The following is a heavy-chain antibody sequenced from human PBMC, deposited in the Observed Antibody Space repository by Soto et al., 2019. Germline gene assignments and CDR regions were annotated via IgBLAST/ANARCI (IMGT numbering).Heavy chain of an antibody. CDR1: GFSFSTYL. V-gene: IGHV3-7*01. CDR2: IKQGGNEE. D-gene: IGHD3-16*01. J-gene: IGHJ6*02. Sequence: GGSLRLSCAASGFSFSTYLMSWVRQAPGKGLEWVANIKQGGNEEFYVDSVKGRFTISRDNDKKSLYLQMDSLRVEDTAVCYCVGALTYEVPYYYYGMDVWGQGTTVTVSS. CDR3: VGALTYEVPYYYYGMDV.